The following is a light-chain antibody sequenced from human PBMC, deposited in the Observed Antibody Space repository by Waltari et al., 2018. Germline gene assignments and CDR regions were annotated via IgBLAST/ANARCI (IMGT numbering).Light chain of an antibody. V-gene: IGKV4-1*01. Sequence: DIVMTQSPDSLAVSLGGRATINCKSSQSVLYSSNNKNYLSWFQQKPGQPPKLLFYWASTRESGVPDRFSGSGSGTDFTLTISSLQAEDVAVYYCQQYYAAPWTFGQGTMVEIK. CDR1: QSVLYSSNNKNY. J-gene: IGKJ1*01. CDR2: WAS. CDR3: QQYYAAPWT.